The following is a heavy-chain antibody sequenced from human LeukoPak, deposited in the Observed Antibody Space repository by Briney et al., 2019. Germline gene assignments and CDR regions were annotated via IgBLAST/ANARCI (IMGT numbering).Heavy chain of an antibody. CDR1: GYTFTGYY. CDR3: ARDQRKLNYYGSGSYIFDY. D-gene: IGHD3-10*01. CDR2: INPNSGGT. J-gene: IGHJ4*02. V-gene: IGHV1-2*02. Sequence: APVKVSCKASGYTFTGYYMHWVRQAPGQGLEWMGWINPNSGGTNYAQKFQGRVTMTRDTSISTAYMELSRLRSDDTAVYYCARDQRKLNYYGSGSYIFDYWGQGTLVTVSS.